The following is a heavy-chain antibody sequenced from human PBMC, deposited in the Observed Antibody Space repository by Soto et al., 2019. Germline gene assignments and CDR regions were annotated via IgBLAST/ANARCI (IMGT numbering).Heavy chain of an antibody. CDR2: ISSSSRTI. Sequence: LRLSCAGSGFTFSSYNMNWVRQAPGKGLEWVSYISSSSRTIYYADSVKGRFTISRDNAKNSLYLQMNSLRAEDTAVYYCARDGAIAARPGDYWGQGTLVTVSS. CDR3: ARDGAIAARPGDY. V-gene: IGHV3-48*01. D-gene: IGHD6-6*01. CDR1: GFTFSSYN. J-gene: IGHJ4*02.